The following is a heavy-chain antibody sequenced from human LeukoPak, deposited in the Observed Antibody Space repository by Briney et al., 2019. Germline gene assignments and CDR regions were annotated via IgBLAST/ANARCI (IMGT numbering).Heavy chain of an antibody. J-gene: IGHJ3*02. V-gene: IGHV3-33*01. Sequence: GRSLRLSCAASGFTFSSYGMHWVRQAPGKGLEWVADIWYDGSNKYYADSVKGRFTISRDNSKNTLYLQMNSLRAEDTAVYYCASLGDGDYPLPFDIWGQGTMVTVSS. D-gene: IGHD4-17*01. CDR2: IWYDGSNK. CDR1: GFTFSSYG. CDR3: ASLGDGDYPLPFDI.